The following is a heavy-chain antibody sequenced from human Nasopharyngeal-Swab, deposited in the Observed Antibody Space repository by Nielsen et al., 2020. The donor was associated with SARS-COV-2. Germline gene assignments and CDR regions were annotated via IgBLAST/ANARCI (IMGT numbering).Heavy chain of an antibody. CDR2: ISAYNGNT. D-gene: IGHD6-13*01. Sequence: ASVKVSCKASGYTFTSYDINWVRQATGQGLEWMGWISAYNGNTNYAQKLQGRVTMTTDTSTSTAYMELRSLRSDDTAVYYCARGYFGQLIVDYWGQGTLVTVSS. J-gene: IGHJ4*02. V-gene: IGHV1-18*01. CDR3: ARGYFGQLIVDY. CDR1: GYTFTSYD.